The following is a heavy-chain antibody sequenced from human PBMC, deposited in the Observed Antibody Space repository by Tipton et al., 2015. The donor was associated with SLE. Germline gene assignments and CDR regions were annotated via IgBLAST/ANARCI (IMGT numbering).Heavy chain of an antibody. CDR1: GYNFINYA. CDR2: IISLFGTP. Sequence: QLVQSGTEVRKPGASVKVSCKTSGYNFINYAISWVRQAPGQGPEWMGGIISLFGTPNYAQNLQGRVTITTDDSTRTAYMELTSLTSDDTAIYYCARGPYNGNYYFDYWGQGTLVTVSS. D-gene: IGHD1-26*01. V-gene: IGHV1-69*05. CDR3: ARGPYNGNYYFDY. J-gene: IGHJ4*02.